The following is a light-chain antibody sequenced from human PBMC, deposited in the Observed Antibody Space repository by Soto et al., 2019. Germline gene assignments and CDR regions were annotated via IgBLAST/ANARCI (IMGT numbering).Light chain of an antibody. J-gene: IGLJ3*02. CDR2: EGS. CDR3: CAFTSAGTWV. CDR1: SSDIGGSIL. Sequence: QSALTQPASVSGSPGQSITISCTGTSSDIGGSILVSWYQQEPGKAPKLMIYEGSKRPSGVSNRFSGSKSGNTASLTISGLQAEDEADYYCCAFTSAGTWVFGGGTQLTVL. V-gene: IGLV2-23*01.